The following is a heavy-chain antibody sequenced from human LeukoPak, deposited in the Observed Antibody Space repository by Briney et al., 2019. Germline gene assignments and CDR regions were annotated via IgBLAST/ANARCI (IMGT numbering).Heavy chain of an antibody. J-gene: IGHJ5*02. CDR3: ARHESSPPTWFDP. D-gene: IGHD3-22*01. CDR1: GGSISSSNYY. V-gene: IGHV4-39*01. Sequence: SETLSLTCTVSGGSISSSNYYWGWIRQPPGKGLEWIGSIYYSGSTYYSPSLKSRITMSVDTSKNQFSLKLTSVTAADTAVYYCARHESSPPTWFDPWGRGTLVTVSS. CDR2: IYYSGST.